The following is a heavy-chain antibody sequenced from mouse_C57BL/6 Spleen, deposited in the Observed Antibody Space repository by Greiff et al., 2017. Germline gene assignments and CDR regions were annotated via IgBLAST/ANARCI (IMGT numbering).Heavy chain of an antibody. V-gene: IGHV5-9*01. CDR2: ISGGGGNT. CDR3: ARDWDGSYFDY. D-gene: IGHD4-1*01. CDR1: GFTFSSYT. J-gene: IGHJ2*01. Sequence: EVKLVESGGGLVKPGGSLKLSCAASGFTFSSYTMSWVRQTPEKRLEWVATISGGGGNTYYPDSVKGRFTISRDNAKNTLYLQMSSLRSEDTALYYCARDWDGSYFDYWGQGTTLTVSS.